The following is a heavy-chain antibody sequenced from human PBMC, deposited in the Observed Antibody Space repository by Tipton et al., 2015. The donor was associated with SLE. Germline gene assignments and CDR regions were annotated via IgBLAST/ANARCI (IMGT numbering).Heavy chain of an antibody. V-gene: IGHV4-39*07. CDR1: GGSISSGGYY. Sequence: TLSLTCTVSGGSISSGGYYWGWIRQPPGKGLEWFAYIFHSGSTYYNPSLKSRVTISVDTSKNQFSLTLSSVTAADTAVYYCAREMRYCSGGICYGCSFDVWGQVTMVTVSS. CDR3: AREMRYCSGGICYGCSFDV. J-gene: IGHJ3*01. D-gene: IGHD2-15*01. CDR2: IFHSGST.